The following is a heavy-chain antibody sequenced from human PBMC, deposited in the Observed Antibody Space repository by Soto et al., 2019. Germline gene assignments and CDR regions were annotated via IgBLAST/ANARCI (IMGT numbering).Heavy chain of an antibody. CDR3: ATQEVGGTYVYTFDP. J-gene: IGHJ5*02. CDR1: GGSISSSSYY. D-gene: IGHD1-26*01. Sequence: QLQLQESGPGLVKPSETLSLTCTVSGGSISSSSYYWGWIRQPPGQGLEWIGSIYCSGSTYYNPSLKSRVTISVDTSKNHFSLKLSSVTAADTAVYYCATQEVGGTYVYTFDPWGQGTLVTVSS. CDR2: IYCSGST. V-gene: IGHV4-39*02.